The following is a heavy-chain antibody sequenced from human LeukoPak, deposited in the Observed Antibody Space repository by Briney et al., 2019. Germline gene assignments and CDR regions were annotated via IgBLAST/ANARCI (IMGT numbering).Heavy chain of an antibody. CDR2: ISYDGSNK. CDR3: AREAVAGNFDY. V-gene: IGHV3-30*04. D-gene: IGHD6-19*01. Sequence: GRSLSLSCTASGFTFSSYAMHCVRQAPGKGLEWVAVISYDGSNKYYADSVKGRFTIPRDNSKNTLYLQMNSLRAEDTAVYYRAREAVAGNFDYWGQGTLVTVSS. J-gene: IGHJ4*02. CDR1: GFTFSSYA.